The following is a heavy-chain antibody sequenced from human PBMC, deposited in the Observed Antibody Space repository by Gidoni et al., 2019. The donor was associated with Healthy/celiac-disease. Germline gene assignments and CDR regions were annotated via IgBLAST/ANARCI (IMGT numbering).Heavy chain of an antibody. D-gene: IGHD2-15*01. CDR1: GFTFSRYW. V-gene: IGHV3-7*01. J-gene: IGHJ4*02. CDR2: IKQDGSEK. CDR3: ARGGASRIPRSY. Sequence: VQLVESGGALVPPGGSLRLSCAAPGFTFSRYWMSWVRQAPGKGLEWVANIKQDGSEKYYVDSVKGRFTISRDNAKNSLYLQMNSLRAEDTAVYYCARGGASRIPRSYLGQGTLVTVSS.